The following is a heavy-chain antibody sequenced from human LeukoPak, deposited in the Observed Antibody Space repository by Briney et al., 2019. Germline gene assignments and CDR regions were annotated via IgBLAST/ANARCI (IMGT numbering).Heavy chain of an antibody. CDR3: ATLGGWTSLSIDY. CDR1: GGTFSSYA. Sequence: SVKVSCKASGGTFSSYAISWVRQAPGQGLEWMGGIIPIFGTANYAQKLQGRVTITADESTSTAYMELSSLRSEDTAVYYCATLGGWTSLSIDYWGQGTLVTVSS. D-gene: IGHD3/OR15-3a*01. V-gene: IGHV1-69*01. J-gene: IGHJ4*02. CDR2: IIPIFGTA.